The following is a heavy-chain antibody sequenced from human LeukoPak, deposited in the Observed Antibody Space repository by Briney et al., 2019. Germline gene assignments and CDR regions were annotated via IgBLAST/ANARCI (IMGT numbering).Heavy chain of an antibody. CDR3: ARITRHCSGGGCYSGVFDI. J-gene: IGHJ3*02. V-gene: IGHV4-31*03. CDR1: GGSISSGGYY. D-gene: IGHD2-15*01. CDR2: IYYSGST. Sequence: SETLSLTCTVSGGSISSGGYYWSWIRQHPGKGLEWIGYIYYSGSTYYNPSLESRLNISLDRSKDQFSLKLSSVSAADTAVYFCARITRHCSGGGCYSGVFDIWGQGQMVTVSS.